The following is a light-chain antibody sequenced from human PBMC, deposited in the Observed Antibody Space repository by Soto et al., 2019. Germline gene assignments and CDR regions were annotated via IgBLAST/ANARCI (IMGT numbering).Light chain of an antibody. CDR3: QQYNNWPFS. Sequence: EIVMTQYPATLSVSPGEGATLSFRASQSVSSKLAWYQQKPGQAPRLLIYGASTRATGIPARFSDTGSETDFTLTISGLQSEDSAVYFCQQYNNWPFSFGQGTRLEIK. J-gene: IGKJ5*01. V-gene: IGKV3-15*01. CDR2: GAS. CDR1: QSVSSK.